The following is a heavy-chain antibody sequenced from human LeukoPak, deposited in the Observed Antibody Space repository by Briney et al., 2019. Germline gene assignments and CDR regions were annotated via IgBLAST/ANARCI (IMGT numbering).Heavy chain of an antibody. D-gene: IGHD2-2*01. Sequence: SETLSLTCTVSGYSVSSGYYWGWIRQPPGKGLEWIASIYHSGDTYYNPFLRSRVTISLDTSKNQLSLKLSSVTAADTAVYYCARSKAHLSTSWYGSWFDPWGQGTLVTVSS. J-gene: IGHJ5*02. CDR3: ARSKAHLSTSWYGSWFDP. CDR2: IYHSGDT. CDR1: GYSVSSGYY. V-gene: IGHV4-38-2*02.